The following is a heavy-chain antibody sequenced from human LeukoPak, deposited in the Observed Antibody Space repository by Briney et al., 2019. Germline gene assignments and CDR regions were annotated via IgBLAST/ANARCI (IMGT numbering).Heavy chain of an antibody. Sequence: GASVKVSCKPYGYTFNTYGITWVRQAPGQGLEWMGWISPYNGNTNYAQKFQGRVTLTTDTSTSTAYMELRSLRSDDTAVYYCARRPHERSGYPDDWGQGTLVTVSS. D-gene: IGHD3-22*01. CDR3: ARRPHERSGYPDD. CDR2: ISPYNGNT. CDR1: GYTFNTYG. J-gene: IGHJ4*02. V-gene: IGHV1-18*01.